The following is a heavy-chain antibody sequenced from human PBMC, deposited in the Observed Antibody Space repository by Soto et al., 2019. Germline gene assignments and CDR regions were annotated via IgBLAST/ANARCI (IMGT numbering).Heavy chain of an antibody. CDR2: IIPIFGTA. J-gene: IGHJ3*02. CDR3: ARNIVGATRGAFDI. D-gene: IGHD1-26*01. V-gene: IGHV1-69*06. Sequence: QLQLVQSGAEVKKPGSSVKVSCKASGGTFSSYAISWVRQAPGQGLEWMGGIIPIFGTANYAQKFQGRVTITADKSTSTAYMELSSLRSEDTAVYYCARNIVGATRGAFDIWGQGTMVTVSS. CDR1: GGTFSSYA.